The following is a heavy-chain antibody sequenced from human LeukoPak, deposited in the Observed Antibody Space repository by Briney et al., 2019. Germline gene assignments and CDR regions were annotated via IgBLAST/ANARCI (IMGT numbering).Heavy chain of an antibody. V-gene: IGHV3-7*01. CDR1: GFTSGNYW. Sequence: PGGSLRLSCVASGFTSGNYWMSWVRQAPGKGLEWVANIKQDGSEKYYVDSVKGRFTISRDNAKNSLYLQMNSLRAEDTAVYYCARAIGSGTEDYWGQGSLVTVSS. J-gene: IGHJ4*02. CDR3: ARAIGSGTEDY. CDR2: IKQDGSEK. D-gene: IGHD6-13*01.